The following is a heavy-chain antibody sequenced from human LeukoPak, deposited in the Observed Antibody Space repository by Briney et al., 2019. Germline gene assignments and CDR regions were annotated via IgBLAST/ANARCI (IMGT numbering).Heavy chain of an antibody. CDR1: GFTFSSYA. Sequence: GGSLRLSCAASGFTFSSYAMTWVRQAPGKGLEWVSSISGSDGSTYYADSVKGRFTISRDNSKNTLYLQMNSLRAEDTAVYYCAYMRGLYYGIDYWGQGTLVTVSS. CDR3: AYMRGLYYGIDY. V-gene: IGHV3-23*01. D-gene: IGHD3-10*01. CDR2: ISGSDGST. J-gene: IGHJ4*02.